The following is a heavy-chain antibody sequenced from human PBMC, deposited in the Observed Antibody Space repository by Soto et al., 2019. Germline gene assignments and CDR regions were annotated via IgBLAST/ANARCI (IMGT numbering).Heavy chain of an antibody. D-gene: IGHD6-13*01. CDR3: EGAAAGYYYYYYGMDV. Sequence: SETLSLTCAVYGGSFSGYYWSWIRQPPGKGLEWIGEINHSGSTNYNPSLKSRVTISVDTSKNQFSLKLSSVTAADTAVYYCEGAAAGYYYYYYGMDVWGQGTTVTVSS. V-gene: IGHV4-34*01. J-gene: IGHJ6*02. CDR2: INHSGST. CDR1: GGSFSGYY.